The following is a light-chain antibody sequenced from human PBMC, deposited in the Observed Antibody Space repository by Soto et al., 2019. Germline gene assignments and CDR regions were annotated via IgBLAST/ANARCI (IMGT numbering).Light chain of an antibody. CDR2: EGS. CDR3: CSDAGSSTVV. Sequence: QSALTQPASVSGSPGQSITMSCTGTSSDVGSYNFVSWYQQHPDKAPKLMIYEGSKRPSGVSNRFSGSKSGNTASLTISGLQAEDEADYYCCSDAGSSTVVFGGGTKVTVL. CDR1: SSDVGSYNF. V-gene: IGLV2-23*01. J-gene: IGLJ2*01.